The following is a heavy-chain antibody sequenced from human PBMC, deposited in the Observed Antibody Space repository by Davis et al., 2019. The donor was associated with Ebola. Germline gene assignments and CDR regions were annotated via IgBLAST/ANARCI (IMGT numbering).Heavy chain of an antibody. J-gene: IGHJ6*02. V-gene: IGHV3-11*04. Sequence: GGSLRLSCAASGFTFSDYYMSWIRQAPGKGLEWVSYISSSGSTIYYADSVKGRFTISRDNAKNSLYLQMNSLRAEDTAVYYCARDTYYYGSGDIYYYYYGMDVWGQGTTVTVSS. CDR3: ARDTYYYGSGDIYYYYYGMDV. D-gene: IGHD3-10*01. CDR2: ISSSGSTI. CDR1: GFTFSDYY.